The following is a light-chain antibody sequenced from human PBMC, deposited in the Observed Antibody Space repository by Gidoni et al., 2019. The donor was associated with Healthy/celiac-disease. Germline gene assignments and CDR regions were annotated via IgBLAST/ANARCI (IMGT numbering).Light chain of an antibody. CDR2: GAS. J-gene: IGKJ4*01. CDR3: QQYGSSPSLT. V-gene: IGKV3-20*01. CDR1: QSVSGSY. Sequence: EIVLTQSPGTLSLSPGERATLSCRASQSVSGSYLAWYQQKPGQAPRLLIYGASSRATGIPDRFSGSGSGTDFTLTINRLEPEDFAVYYCQQYGSSPSLTFGGGTKVEIK.